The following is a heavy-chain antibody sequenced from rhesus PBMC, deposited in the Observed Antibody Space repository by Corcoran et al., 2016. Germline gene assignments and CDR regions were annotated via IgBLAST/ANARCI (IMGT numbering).Heavy chain of an antibody. J-gene: IGHJ4*01. CDR3: ARGYGGALYY. CDR2: FSYSWST. D-gene: IGHD1-44*02. V-gene: IGHV4-122*02. CDR1: GGSISSGYG. Sequence: QLQLQESGPGLVKPSETLSVTCAVSGGSISSGYGWSWIRPPPGKGLEWIGYFSYSWSTSYNPSLKSRVTISRDTSKNQFALKLSSVTAADTAVYYCARGYGGALYYWGQGVLVTVSS.